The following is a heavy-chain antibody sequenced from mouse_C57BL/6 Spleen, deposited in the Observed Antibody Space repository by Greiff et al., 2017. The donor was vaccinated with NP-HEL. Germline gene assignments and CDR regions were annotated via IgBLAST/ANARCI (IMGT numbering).Heavy chain of an antibody. CDR2: INPSNGGT. V-gene: IGHV1-53*01. CDR3: ARGWLSRVYFGD. Sequence: VQLQQPGTELVKPGASVKLSCKASGYTFTSYWMPWVQQRPGQGLEWVGNINPSNGGTNYTEKVKSKATLTVDKSSSTAYMQLSSLTSEEAAVYYCARGWLSRVYFGDWGKGATLTVS. J-gene: IGHJ2*01. D-gene: IGHD2-3*01. CDR1: GYTFTSYW.